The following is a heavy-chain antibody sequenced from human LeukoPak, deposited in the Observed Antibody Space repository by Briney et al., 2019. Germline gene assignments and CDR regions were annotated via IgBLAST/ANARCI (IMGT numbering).Heavy chain of an antibody. CDR2: ISAYNGNT. CDR3: ARATVTTWYYYYYYMDV. CDR1: GYTFTSYG. V-gene: IGHV1-18*01. J-gene: IGHJ6*03. Sequence: ASVKVSCKASGYTFTSYGISWVRQAPGQGLEWMGWISAYNGNTNYAQKLQGRVTMTTDTSTSTAYMELRSLRSDDTAVYYCARATVTTWYYYYYYMDVWGKGTTVTISS. D-gene: IGHD4-17*01.